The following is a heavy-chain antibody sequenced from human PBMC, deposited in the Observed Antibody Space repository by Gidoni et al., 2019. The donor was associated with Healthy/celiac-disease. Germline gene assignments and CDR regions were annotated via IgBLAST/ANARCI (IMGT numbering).Heavy chain of an antibody. V-gene: IGHV2-5*01. CDR2: IYWNDDK. D-gene: IGHD3-9*01. J-gene: IGHJ4*02. CDR3: AHSQFYGILTGDSSFDY. CDR1: GCSLSTSGVG. Sequence: QITLKESGPTLVKPTQTLTLTSTFSGCSLSTSGVGVGWIRQPPGKSLEWLALIYWNDDKRYSPSLKSRLTITKDTSKNQVVLTMTNMDPVDTATYSCAHSQFYGILTGDSSFDYWGQGTLVTVSS.